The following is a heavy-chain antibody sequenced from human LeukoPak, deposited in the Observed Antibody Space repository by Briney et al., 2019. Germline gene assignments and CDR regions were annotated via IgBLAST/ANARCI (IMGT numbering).Heavy chain of an antibody. CDR2: INAGNGNT. Sequence: ASVKVSCKASGYTFTSYAMHWVRQAPGQRLERMGWINAGNGNTKYSQKFQGRVTITRDTSASTAYMELSSLRSEDTAVYYCARRRYYYGSGSYVPAFDYWGQGTLVTVSS. V-gene: IGHV1-3*01. CDR3: ARRRYYYGSGSYVPAFDY. J-gene: IGHJ4*02. D-gene: IGHD3-10*01. CDR1: GYTFTSYA.